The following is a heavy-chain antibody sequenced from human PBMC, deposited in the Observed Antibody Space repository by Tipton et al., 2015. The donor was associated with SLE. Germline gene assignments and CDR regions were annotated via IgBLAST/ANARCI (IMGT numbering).Heavy chain of an antibody. J-gene: IGHJ4*02. CDR2: INHSGST. CDR3: ARSRGSCYYGY. CDR1: GGSFSGYY. V-gene: IGHV4-34*01. Sequence: TLSLTCAVYGGSFSGYYWSWIRQPPGKGLEWIGEINHSGSTNYNPSLKSRVTISVDTSKNQFSLKLSSVTAADTAVYYCARSRGSCYYGYWGQGTLVTVSA. D-gene: IGHD3-3*01.